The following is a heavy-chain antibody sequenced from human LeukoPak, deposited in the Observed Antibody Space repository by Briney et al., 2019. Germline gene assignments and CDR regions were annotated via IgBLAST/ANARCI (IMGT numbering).Heavy chain of an antibody. CDR2: INPSGGST. Sequence: ASVKVSCKASGYTFTSYYMHWVRQAPGQGLEWMGIINPSGGSTSYAQKFQGRVTMTRDTSTSTVYMELSSLRSEDTAVYYCARDHGYYDSSGYYYFPFDYWGQGTLVTVSS. J-gene: IGHJ4*02. CDR1: GYTFTSYY. V-gene: IGHV1-46*01. D-gene: IGHD3-22*01. CDR3: ARDHGYYDSSGYYYFPFDY.